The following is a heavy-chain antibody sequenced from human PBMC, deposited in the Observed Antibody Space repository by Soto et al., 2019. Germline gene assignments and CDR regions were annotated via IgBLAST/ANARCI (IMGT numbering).Heavy chain of an antibody. CDR2: ISYDGSSK. V-gene: IGHV3-30*18. J-gene: IGHJ4*02. CDR1: GFTFSNYV. D-gene: IGHD6-13*01. Sequence: QVQLVESGGGVVQPGRSLRLSCAASGFTFSNYVMHWVRQAPGKGMEWVAVISYDGSSKFYAYSEGRFTISRDNSKNTLYLQMNSLRAEDTSVYYCTNGRRQQPPLDWGQGTLVTVSS. CDR3: TNGRRQQPPLD.